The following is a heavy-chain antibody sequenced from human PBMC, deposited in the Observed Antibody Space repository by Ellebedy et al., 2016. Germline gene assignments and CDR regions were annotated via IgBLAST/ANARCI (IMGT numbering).Heavy chain of an antibody. D-gene: IGHD3-10*01. Sequence: GGSLRLXXAASGFTFSSYAMHWVRQALGKGLEWVAVISYDGSNKYYADSVKGRFSISRENSKNPLYLQMNSLRAEDTAVYYCAKGGWFGVHFDYWGQGTLVTVSS. CDR1: GFTFSSYA. V-gene: IGHV3-30-3*01. CDR3: AKGGWFGVHFDY. J-gene: IGHJ4*02. CDR2: ISYDGSNK.